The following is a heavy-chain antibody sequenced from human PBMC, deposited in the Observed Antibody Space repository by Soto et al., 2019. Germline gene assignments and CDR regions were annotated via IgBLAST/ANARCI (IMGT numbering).Heavy chain of an antibody. CDR2: ISSSSTI. D-gene: IGHD2-15*01. CDR3: ARDEDIVVVVAATPGAFDI. CDR1: GFTFSSYS. V-gene: IGHV3-48*01. Sequence: GGSLRLSCAASGFTFSSYSMNWVRQAPGKGLEWVSYISSSSTIYYADSVKGRFTISRDNAKNSLYLQMNSLRAEDTAVYYCARDEDIVVVVAATPGAFDIWGQGTMVTVSS. J-gene: IGHJ3*02.